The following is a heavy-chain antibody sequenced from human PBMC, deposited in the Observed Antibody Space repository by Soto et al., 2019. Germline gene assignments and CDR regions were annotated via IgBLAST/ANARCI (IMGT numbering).Heavy chain of an antibody. V-gene: IGHV1-69*13. D-gene: IGHD3-10*01. CDR1: GGTFSSYA. J-gene: IGHJ6*02. CDR2: IIPIFGTA. Sequence: SVKVSCKASGGTFSSYAISWVRQAPGQGPEWMGGIIPIFGTANYAQKFQGRVTITADESTSTAYMELSSLRSEDTAVYYCARLLSLNYYYYYGMDVWGQGTTVTVSS. CDR3: ARLLSLNYYYYYGMDV.